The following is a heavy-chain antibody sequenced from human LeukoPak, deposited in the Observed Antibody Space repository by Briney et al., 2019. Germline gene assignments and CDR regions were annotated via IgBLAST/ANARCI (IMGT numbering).Heavy chain of an antibody. D-gene: IGHD3-10*01. CDR3: ARAPSFYGSGSYPMYYFDY. V-gene: IGHV4-34*01. Sequence: TTSETLSLTCAVYGGSFSGYYWSWIRQPPGKGLEWIGEINHSGSTNYNPSLESRVTISVDTSKNQFSLKLSSVTAADTAVYYCARAPSFYGSGSYPMYYFDYWGQGTLVTVSS. CDR2: INHSGST. J-gene: IGHJ4*02. CDR1: GGSFSGYY.